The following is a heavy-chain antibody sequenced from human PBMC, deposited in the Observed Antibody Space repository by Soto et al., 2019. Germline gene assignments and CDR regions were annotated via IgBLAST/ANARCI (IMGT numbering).Heavy chain of an antibody. D-gene: IGHD3-16*01. V-gene: IGHV4-39*01. CDR2: IYYSGST. CDR3: ARRPQYDYIWLG. Sequence: SETLSLTCTVSGGSISSSSYYWGWIRQPPGKGLEWIGSIYYSGSTYYNPSLKSRVTISVDTSKNQFSLKLSSVTAADTAVYYCARRPQYDYIWLGWGQGTLVTVSS. CDR1: GGSISSSSYY. J-gene: IGHJ4*02.